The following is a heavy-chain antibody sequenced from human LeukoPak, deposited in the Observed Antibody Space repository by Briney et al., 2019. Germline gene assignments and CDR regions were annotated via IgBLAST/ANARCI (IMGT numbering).Heavy chain of an antibody. J-gene: IGHJ6*03. V-gene: IGHV4-61*02. D-gene: IGHD3-10*01. CDR3: ARDAGTRISPYYYYYYMDV. CDR2: VFRRGNT. CDR1: VRSIGSGSYY. Sequence: PSQTLALTCTVSVRSIGSGSYYWSWIRQPAGKGLEWVGRVFRRGNTHFNPSLKSRVTMSIDTSKNQFSLTLSSVTAADTATYYCARDAGTRISPYYYYYYMDVWGKGTTVTVSS.